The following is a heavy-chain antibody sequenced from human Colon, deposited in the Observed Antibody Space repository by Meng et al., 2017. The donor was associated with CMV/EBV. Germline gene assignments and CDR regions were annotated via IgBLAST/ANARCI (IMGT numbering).Heavy chain of an antibody. CDR3: ARLGTADYGFDY. V-gene: IGHV1-46*01. Sequence: CQSSGYTHRRLLMHGPHQAPGQYRDGLEINNLYGGHTMYKQNFNCRVPMTSDTSTSTAYMEFSSLQAGDTAVYYCARLGTADYGFDYWGQGTLVTVSS. CDR1: GYTHRRLL. D-gene: IGHD3-16*01. CDR2: NNLYGGHT. J-gene: IGHJ4*02.